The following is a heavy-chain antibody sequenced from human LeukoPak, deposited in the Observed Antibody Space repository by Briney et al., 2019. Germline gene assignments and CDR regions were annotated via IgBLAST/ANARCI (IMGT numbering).Heavy chain of an antibody. CDR1: RFTFSSYT. J-gene: IGHJ5*02. D-gene: IGHD2-2*01. Sequence: GGSLRLSCVASRFTFSSYTMNWVRQAPGKGLEWVSAISGSGGSTYYADSVKGRFTISRDNSKNTLYLQMNSLRAEDTAVYYCAKEGGYCSSTSCYGNWFDPWGQGTLVTVSS. CDR3: AKEGGYCSSTSCYGNWFDP. CDR2: ISGSGGST. V-gene: IGHV3-23*01.